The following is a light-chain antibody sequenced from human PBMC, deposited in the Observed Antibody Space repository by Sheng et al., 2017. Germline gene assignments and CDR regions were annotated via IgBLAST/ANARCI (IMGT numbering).Light chain of an antibody. CDR2: GAS. V-gene: IGKV1-8*01. CDR3: HQYFSYPRT. CDR1: QHIHGY. J-gene: IGKJ3*01. Sequence: AIRMTQSPSSFSASTGDRITITCRASQHIHGYLAWYQQKPGKPPKLLIYGASTLQSDVPSRFSGSGFGTDFNLTVSSLQSEDFASYYCHQYFSYPRTFGPGTKLEIQ.